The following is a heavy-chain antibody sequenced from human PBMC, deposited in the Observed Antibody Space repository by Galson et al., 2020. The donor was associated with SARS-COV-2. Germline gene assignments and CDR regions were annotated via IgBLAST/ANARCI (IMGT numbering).Heavy chain of an antibody. J-gene: IGHJ5*02. V-gene: IGHV1-24*01. CDR3: ATDPGIAAAGTWGWFDP. CDR1: GYTLTELS. Sequence: GESLKISCKVSGYTLTELSMHWVRQAPGKGLEWMGGFDPEDGETIYAQKFQGRVTMTEDTSTDTAYMELSSLRSEDTAVYYCATDPGIAAAGTWGWFDPWGQGTLVTVSS. D-gene: IGHD6-13*01. CDR2: FDPEDGET.